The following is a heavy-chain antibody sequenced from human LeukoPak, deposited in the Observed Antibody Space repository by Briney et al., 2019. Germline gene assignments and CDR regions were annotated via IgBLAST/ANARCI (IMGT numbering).Heavy chain of an antibody. D-gene: IGHD2-2*02. J-gene: IGHJ5*02. CDR3: ARGVVVVPAAITATGWFDP. V-gene: IGHV1-69*05. Sequence: SVTVSFKASGGTFISYAISGVRQAPGQGLAWMGGIIPIFGTANYAQKFQGRVTITTDESTSTAYMELSSLRSEDTAVYYCARGVVVVPAAITATGWFDPWGQGTLVTVSS. CDR2: IIPIFGTA. CDR1: GGTFISYA.